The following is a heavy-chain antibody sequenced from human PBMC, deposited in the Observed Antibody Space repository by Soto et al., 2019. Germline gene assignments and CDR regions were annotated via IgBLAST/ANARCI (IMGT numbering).Heavy chain of an antibody. CDR2: ISGSGGST. D-gene: IGHD4-4*01. CDR3: AKGAEYDYIRLYYFDY. Sequence: EVQLLESGGGLVQPGGSLRLSCAASGFTFSSYAMSWVRQAPGKGLEWVSAISGSGGSTYYADSVKGRFTISRDNSKNTLDLQMNSPRAEDTAVYYCAKGAEYDYIRLYYFDYWGQGTLVTVSS. J-gene: IGHJ4*02. V-gene: IGHV3-23*01. CDR1: GFTFSSYA.